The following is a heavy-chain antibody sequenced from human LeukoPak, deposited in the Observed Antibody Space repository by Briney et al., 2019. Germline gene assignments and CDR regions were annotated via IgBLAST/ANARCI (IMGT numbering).Heavy chain of an antibody. Sequence: GGSLRLSCAASGFTVSSNYMSWVRQAPGKGLEWVSVIYSGGGTYYADSVKGRFTISRDNSKNTLYLQMNSLRAEDTAVYYCARGASRDGSGYWGQGTLVTVSS. CDR1: GFTVSSNY. V-gene: IGHV3-66*01. CDR3: ARGASRDGSGY. J-gene: IGHJ4*02. CDR2: IYSGGGT. D-gene: IGHD5-24*01.